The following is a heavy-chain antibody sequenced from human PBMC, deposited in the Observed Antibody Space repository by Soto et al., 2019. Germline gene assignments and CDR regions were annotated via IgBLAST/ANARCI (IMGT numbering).Heavy chain of an antibody. CDR1: GGSISPYY. J-gene: IGHJ4*02. D-gene: IGHD3-22*01. Sequence: SETLSLTCTVSGGSISPYYWGWIRQPPGKGLEWIGYIYYSGSTYYNPSLKSRVTISVDTSKNQFSLKLSSVTAADTAVYYCARDDPYDSSGYYLDYWGQGTLVTVSS. CDR3: ARDDPYDSSGYYLDY. CDR2: IYYSGST. V-gene: IGHV4-59*12.